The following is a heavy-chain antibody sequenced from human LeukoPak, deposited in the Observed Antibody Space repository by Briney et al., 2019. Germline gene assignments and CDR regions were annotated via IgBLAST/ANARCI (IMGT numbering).Heavy chain of an antibody. V-gene: IGHV3-21*06. D-gene: IGHD2-15*01. J-gene: IGHJ4*02. CDR2: MSSGSRYI. Sequence: GGSLRLSCTASGFSFSTYAMTWVRQAPGKGLEWISSMSSGSRYIYYADSVRGRFTISRDNTKNSLYLLMNNLRAEDTAIYYCARDRPTGASRVFVVQWGEGTPVTVSS. CDR1: GFSFSTYA. CDR3: ARDRPTGASRVFVVQ.